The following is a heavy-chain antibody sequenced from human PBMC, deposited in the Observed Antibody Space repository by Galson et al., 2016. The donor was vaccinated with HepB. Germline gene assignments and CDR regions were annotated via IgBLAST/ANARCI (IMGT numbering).Heavy chain of an antibody. V-gene: IGHV3-23*01. CDR3: AKVSRRDYALPYFDS. CDR1: GFTFSTFA. Sequence: SLRLSCAASGFTFSTFAMTWVRQAPGKGLGWVSGISNTGDRTYYTDSVKGRFTISRDNSKHTLYLQMNSLRAEDTAVYYCAKVSRRDYALPYFDSWGQGTLVTVSS. CDR2: ISNTGDRT. J-gene: IGHJ4*02. D-gene: IGHD4/OR15-4a*01.